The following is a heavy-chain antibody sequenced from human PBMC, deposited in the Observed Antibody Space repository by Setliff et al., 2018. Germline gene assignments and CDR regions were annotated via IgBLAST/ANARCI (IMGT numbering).Heavy chain of an antibody. V-gene: IGHV5-51*01. J-gene: IGHJ5*02. CDR1: GYSFTDYW. CDR3: ARRGERFFNWFDP. D-gene: IGHD2-21*01. Sequence: PGESLKISCKGSGYSFTDYWIAWVRQTPGKGLEWMGTIYPGNADTRYSQSFQGQVTISTDTSINTAFLQWNNLKASDTAVYYCARRGERFFNWFDPWGQGTLVTVSS. CDR2: IYPGNADT.